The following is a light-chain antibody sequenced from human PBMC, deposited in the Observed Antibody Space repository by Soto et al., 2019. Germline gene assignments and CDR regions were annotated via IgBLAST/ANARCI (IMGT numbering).Light chain of an antibody. CDR2: SSN. CDR1: NSNIGDNT. V-gene: IGLV1-44*01. CDR3: ASWDDSLDIYV. J-gene: IGLJ1*01. Sequence: QSVLTQPPSTSGTPGQRLDISCSGRNSNIGDNTVNWYQQLPATAPRLLIYSSNQRPSGVPDRFSGSKSGTSASLAISGLQYDDEADYYCASWDDSLDIYVFGAGTKVTVL.